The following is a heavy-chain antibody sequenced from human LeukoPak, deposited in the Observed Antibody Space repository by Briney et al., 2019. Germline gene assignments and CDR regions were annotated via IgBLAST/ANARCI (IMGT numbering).Heavy chain of an antibody. CDR3: ARDNPLLFNFWSGYYTSYYFGY. V-gene: IGHV3-7*01. CDR2: IKQDGSEK. J-gene: IGHJ4*02. CDR1: GFTFSSYW. Sequence: GGSLRLSCAASGFTFSSYWMSWVRQAPGKGLEWVANIKQDGSEKYYVDSVKGRFTISRDNAKNSLYLQMNSLRAEDTAVYYCARDNPLLFNFWSGYYTSYYFGYWGQGTLVTVSS. D-gene: IGHD3-3*01.